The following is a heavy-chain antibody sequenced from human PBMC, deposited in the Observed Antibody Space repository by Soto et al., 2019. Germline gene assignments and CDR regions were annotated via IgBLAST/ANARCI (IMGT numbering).Heavy chain of an antibody. V-gene: IGHV4-39*01. J-gene: IGHJ6*02. D-gene: IGHD3-16*01. CDR3: ARHKGGYYSGVDV. CDR1: GGSISSSSYY. CDR2: IYYSGTT. Sequence: SETLSLTCTVSGGSISSSSYYWAWIRQPPGKGLEWIGNIYYSGTTYYNPSPKSRVTISVDTSKNQFSLKLGSVTAADTAVYYCARHKGGYYSGVDVWGQGTTVTVSS.